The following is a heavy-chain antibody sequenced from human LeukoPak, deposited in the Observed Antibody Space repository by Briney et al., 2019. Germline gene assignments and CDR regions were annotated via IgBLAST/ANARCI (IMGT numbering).Heavy chain of an antibody. CDR2: ISYDGSNK. J-gene: IGHJ4*02. CDR1: GFTFSSYA. CDR3: AREAGRY. Sequence: RSLRLSCAASGFTFSSYAMHWVRQAPGKGLEWVAVISYDGSNKYYADSVKGRFTISRDNSKNTLYLQMNSLRAEDTAVYYCAREAGRYWGQGTLVTVSS. V-gene: IGHV3-30-3*01.